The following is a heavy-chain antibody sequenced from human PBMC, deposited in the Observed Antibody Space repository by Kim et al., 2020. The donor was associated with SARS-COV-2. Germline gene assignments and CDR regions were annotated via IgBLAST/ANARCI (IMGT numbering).Heavy chain of an antibody. CDR3: VKSIYSSGNYFPYFDF. CDR1: GFTFNSYA. Sequence: GGSLRLSCVASGFTFNSYAMSWVRQAPGKGLEWVSTITGSGATTYYADSVKGRFTISRDNSKNTLYLQMNSLRADDTAPYYCVKSIYSSGNYFPYFDFWG. V-gene: IGHV3-23*01. J-gene: IGHJ4*01. CDR2: ITGSGATT. D-gene: IGHD3-22*01.